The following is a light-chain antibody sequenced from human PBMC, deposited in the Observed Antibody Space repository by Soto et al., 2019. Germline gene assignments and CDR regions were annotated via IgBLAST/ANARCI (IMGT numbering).Light chain of an antibody. V-gene: IGKV2-28*01. Sequence: DIVVTQFPLSLPVTPGEPASISCNASQSLLHSNGNNYVDWYLQKPGQSPHLLIFMGSNRASGVPDRFSGSGSATEFALKISRVEAGDVGVYYCMQALQTPITFGQGTRLEIK. CDR3: MQALQTPIT. CDR1: QSLLHSNGNNY. J-gene: IGKJ5*01. CDR2: MGS.